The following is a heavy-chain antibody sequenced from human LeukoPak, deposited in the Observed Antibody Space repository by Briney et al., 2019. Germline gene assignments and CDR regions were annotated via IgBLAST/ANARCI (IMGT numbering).Heavy chain of an antibody. J-gene: IGHJ5*02. Sequence: SETLSLICTVSGGSISNYYWSWIRQPPGKGLEWIGYMYSGSTNYNPSLKSRVTISVDTSKNQFSLSLTSVTAADTAIYYCARAFSGGYFNWFDPWGQGTLVTVSS. D-gene: IGHD1-26*01. CDR2: MYSGST. V-gene: IGHV4-59*01. CDR1: GGSISNYY. CDR3: ARAFSGGYFNWFDP.